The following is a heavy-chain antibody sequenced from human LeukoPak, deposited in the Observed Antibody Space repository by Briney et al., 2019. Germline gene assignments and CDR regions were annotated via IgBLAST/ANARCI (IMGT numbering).Heavy chain of an antibody. J-gene: IGHJ4*02. D-gene: IGHD5-24*01. CDR1: GFTFSSCG. CDR3: ARSLGGGVEMATVRLFDY. V-gene: IGHV3-21*06. Sequence: GGSLRLSCAASGFTFSSCGMNWVRQAPGKGLEWVSSISTSSTYMSYTDSVKGRFTISRDNAKNSLYLQMNSLRAEDTAVYYCARSLGGGVEMATVRLFDYWGQGTLVTVSS. CDR2: ISTSSTYM.